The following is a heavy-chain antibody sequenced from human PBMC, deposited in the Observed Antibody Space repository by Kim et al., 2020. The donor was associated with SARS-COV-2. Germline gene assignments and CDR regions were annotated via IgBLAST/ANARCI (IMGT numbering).Heavy chain of an antibody. CDR2: IYYSGST. CDR1: GGSISSSSYY. D-gene: IGHD6-13*01. CDR3: ARDVRSSWYGYYYYYG. Sequence: SETLSLTCTVSGGSISSSSYYWGWIRQPPGKGLEWIGSIYYSGSTYYNPSLKSRVTISVDTSKNQFSLKLSSVTAADTAVYYCARDVRSSWYGYYYYYG. V-gene: IGHV4-39*07. J-gene: IGHJ6*01.